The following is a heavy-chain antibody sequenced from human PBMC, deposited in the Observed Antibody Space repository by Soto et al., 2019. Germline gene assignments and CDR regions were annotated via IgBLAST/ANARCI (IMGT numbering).Heavy chain of an antibody. V-gene: IGHV1-18*01. Sequence: GASVKVSCKASGYTFTSYGISWVRQAPGQGLEWMGWISAYNGNTNYAQKLQGRVTMTTDTSTSTAYMELRSLRSDDTAVYYCARDRHFYCSSTSRYVSDYWGQGTLVTVSS. CDR1: GYTFTSYG. J-gene: IGHJ4*02. CDR2: ISAYNGNT. D-gene: IGHD2-2*01. CDR3: ARDRHFYCSSTSRYVSDY.